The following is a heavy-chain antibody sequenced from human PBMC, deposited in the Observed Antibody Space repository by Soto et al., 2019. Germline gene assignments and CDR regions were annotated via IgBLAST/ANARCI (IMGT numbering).Heavy chain of an antibody. D-gene: IGHD1-1*01. Sequence: QVQLQESGPGLVKPSGTLSLTCAVSGGSISSSNWWSWVRQPPGKGLEWIGEISHSGSTNYNPSLKSRVTISVDKSKNQFSLKLSSVTAADTAVYYCARYPRYNWNDDYYYGMDVWGQGTTVTVSS. CDR3: ARYPRYNWNDDYYYGMDV. CDR2: ISHSGST. CDR1: GGSISSSNW. J-gene: IGHJ6*02. V-gene: IGHV4-4*02.